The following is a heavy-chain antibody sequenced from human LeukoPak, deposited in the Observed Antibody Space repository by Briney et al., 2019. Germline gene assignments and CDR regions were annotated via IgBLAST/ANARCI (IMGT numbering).Heavy chain of an antibody. D-gene: IGHD5-12*01. CDR2: IIPIFGTA. Sequence: ASVKVSCKASGGTFSSYAISWVRQAPGQGLEWMGGIIPIFGTANYAQKFQGRVTITADKSTSTAYMELSSLRSEDTAVYYCARPGYSGYDIDYWGQGTLVTVSS. J-gene: IGHJ4*02. CDR1: GGTFSSYA. V-gene: IGHV1-69*06. CDR3: ARPGYSGYDIDY.